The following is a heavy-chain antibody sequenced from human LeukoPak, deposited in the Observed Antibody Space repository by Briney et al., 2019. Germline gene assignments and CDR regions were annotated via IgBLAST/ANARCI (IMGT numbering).Heavy chain of an antibody. CDR1: GSTFSSYW. D-gene: IGHD5-24*01. V-gene: IGHV3-74*01. J-gene: IGHJ4*02. CDR3: ARKRDGAYDFDY. Sequence: GVSLRLSCAASGSTFSSYWMHWVRQASGKGLASVSRIKTDGSSTSYADSVKGRFTISRDNAKNTLYLQMNSLRAEDTAVYYCARKRDGAYDFDYWGQGTLVTVSS. CDR2: IKTDGSST.